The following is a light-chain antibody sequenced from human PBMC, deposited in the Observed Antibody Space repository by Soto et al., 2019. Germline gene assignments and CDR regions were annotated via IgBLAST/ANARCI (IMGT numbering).Light chain of an antibody. CDR1: QSVSSNY. J-gene: IGKJ1*01. CDR3: QKYAHSPWT. V-gene: IGKV3-20*01. CDR2: GAS. Sequence: EIVLTQSPGTLSLSPGERATLSCRASQSVSSNYLAWYQQKPGQAPRLLIYGASIRATSIPDRFSGSGSGTDFTLTISRLEPEVFTVHYCQKYAHSPWTSGHRTQVDIK.